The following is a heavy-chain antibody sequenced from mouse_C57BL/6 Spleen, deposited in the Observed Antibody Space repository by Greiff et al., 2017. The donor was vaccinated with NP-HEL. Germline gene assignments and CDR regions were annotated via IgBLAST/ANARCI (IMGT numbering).Heavy chain of an antibody. CDR1: GYAFSSYW. CDR3: AREGLALYYFDY. V-gene: IGHV1-80*01. CDR2: IYPGDGDT. J-gene: IGHJ2*01. D-gene: IGHD3-3*01. Sequence: VQLQQSGAELVKPGASVKISCKASGYAFSSYWMNWVKQRPGKGLEWIGQIYPGDGDTNYNGKFKGKATLTADKSSSTAYMQLSSLTSEDSAVYFCAREGLALYYFDYWGQGTTLTVSS.